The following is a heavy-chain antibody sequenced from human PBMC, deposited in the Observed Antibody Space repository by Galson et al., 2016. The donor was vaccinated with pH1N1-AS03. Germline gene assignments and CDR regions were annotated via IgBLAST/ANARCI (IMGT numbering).Heavy chain of an antibody. V-gene: IGHV1-46*01. D-gene: IGHD5-24*01. Sequence: SVKVSCKASGYTFTNYFMHWVRQAPGQGLEWMGVINPSGGTTRYAQKFQGRVTITRDTSTSTVYMELSVLRSADTAVYYCARTPAEMATISFDDWGQGTLVTVSS. J-gene: IGHJ4*02. CDR1: GYTFTNYF. CDR3: ARTPAEMATISFDD. CDR2: INPSGGTT.